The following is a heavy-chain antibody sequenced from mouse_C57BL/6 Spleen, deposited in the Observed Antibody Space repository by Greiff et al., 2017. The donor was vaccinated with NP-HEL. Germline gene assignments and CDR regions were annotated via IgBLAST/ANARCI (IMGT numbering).Heavy chain of an antibody. CDR3: ARNENWGGFAY. J-gene: IGHJ3*01. CDR2: INPYNGGT. Sequence: VQLQQSGPVLVKPGASVKMSCKASGYTFTDYYMNWVKQSHGKSLEWIGVINPYNGGTSYNQKFKGKATLTVDKSSSTAYMELNSLTSEDSAVYYCARNENWGGFAYWGQGTLVTVSA. V-gene: IGHV1-19*01. D-gene: IGHD4-1*01. CDR1: GYTFTDYY.